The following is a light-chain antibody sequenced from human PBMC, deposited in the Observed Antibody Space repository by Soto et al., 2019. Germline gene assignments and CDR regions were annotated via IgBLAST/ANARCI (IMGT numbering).Light chain of an antibody. V-gene: IGLV1-40*01. J-gene: IGLJ1*01. CDR2: DNT. CDR3: QSYDSSLSALYV. Sequence: QSVLTQPASVSGSPGQSIAISCTGSSSDVGGGNYVHWYQHHPGKAPKLLIYDNTNRPSGVPDRFSGSKSGTSASLAITGLQAEDEADYYCQSYDSSLSALYVFGTGTKVTVL. CDR1: SSDVGGGNY.